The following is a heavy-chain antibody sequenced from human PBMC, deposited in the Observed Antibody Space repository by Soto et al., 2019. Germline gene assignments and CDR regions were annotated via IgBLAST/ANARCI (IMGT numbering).Heavy chain of an antibody. V-gene: IGHV3-49*04. CDR2: IRSKAYGGTT. Sequence: GGSLRLSCTASGFTFGDYAMSWVRQAPGKGLEWVGFIRSKAYGGTTEYAASVKGRFTISRDDSKSIAYLQMNSLKTEDTAVYYCTGDEVTDYWGQGTLVTVSS. J-gene: IGHJ4*02. CDR1: GFTFGDYA. D-gene: IGHD2-21*02. CDR3: TGDEVTDY.